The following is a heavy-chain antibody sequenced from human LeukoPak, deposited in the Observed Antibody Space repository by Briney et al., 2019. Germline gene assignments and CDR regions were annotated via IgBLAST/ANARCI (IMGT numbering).Heavy chain of an antibody. D-gene: IGHD4-23*01. J-gene: IGHJ6*03. CDR1: GFTFSSYA. CDR2: ISYDGSNK. CDR3: ARDPTVANYYYYYMDV. V-gene: IGHV3-30*04. Sequence: GRSLRLSCAASGFTFSSYAMHWVRQAPGKGLEWVAVISYDGSNKYYADSVKGRFTISRDNSKNTLYLQMNSLGAEDTAVYYCARDPTVANYYYYYMDVWGKGTTVTVSS.